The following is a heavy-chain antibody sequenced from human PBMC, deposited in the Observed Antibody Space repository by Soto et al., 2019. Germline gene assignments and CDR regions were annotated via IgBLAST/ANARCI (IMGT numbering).Heavy chain of an antibody. Sequence: SVKVSCKASGGTFSSYAISWVRQAPGQGLEWMGGIIPIFGTANYAQKFQGRVTITADESTSTAYMELSSLRSEDTAVYYCARGDIVVVPAAIGGYYYYGMDVWGQGTMVTVSS. V-gene: IGHV1-69*13. CDR3: ARGDIVVVPAAIGGYYYYGMDV. J-gene: IGHJ6*02. CDR2: IIPIFGTA. CDR1: GGTFSSYA. D-gene: IGHD2-2*02.